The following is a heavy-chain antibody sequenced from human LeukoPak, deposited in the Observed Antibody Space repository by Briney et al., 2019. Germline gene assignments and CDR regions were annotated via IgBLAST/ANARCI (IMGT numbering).Heavy chain of an antibody. J-gene: IGHJ6*03. CDR2: MNPNNGRR. D-gene: IGHD1-7*01. Sequence: ASVKVSYKASGYTFIHYDNNWVRQAPGQGLEGMGWMNPNNGRRGYAQKFQGRVNMTMNLSISTAYMELNTLTSADTAVYYCASGSWITGTTSYYYHMYVWGKGTTVTVSS. CDR1: GYTFIHYD. CDR3: ASGSWITGTTSYYYHMYV. V-gene: IGHV1-8*01.